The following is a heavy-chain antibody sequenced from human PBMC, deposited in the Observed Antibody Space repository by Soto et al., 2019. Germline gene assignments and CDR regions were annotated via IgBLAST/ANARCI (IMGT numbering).Heavy chain of an antibody. CDR2: ISGSGSNT. J-gene: IGHJ4*02. Sequence: GGSLRLSCAASGLTFSSYAMSWVRQAPGKGLQWVSAISGSGSNTYYADSVKGRFTISRDNSKNTLYLQMNSLRAEDTAVYYCANSPRIVGATTYFDYWGQGTLVTVSS. V-gene: IGHV3-23*01. CDR1: GLTFSSYA. CDR3: ANSPRIVGATTYFDY. D-gene: IGHD1-26*01.